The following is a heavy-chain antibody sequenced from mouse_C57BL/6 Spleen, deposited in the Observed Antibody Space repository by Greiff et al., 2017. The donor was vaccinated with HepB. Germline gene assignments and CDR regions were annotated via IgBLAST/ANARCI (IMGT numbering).Heavy chain of an antibody. CDR1: GYTFTSYW. J-gene: IGHJ4*01. CDR3: ARYGTHYAMDY. V-gene: IGHV1-69*01. Sequence: QVQLQQPGAELVMPGASVKLSCKASGYTFTSYWMHWVKQRPGQGLEWIGEIDPSDSYTNYNQKFKGKSTLTVDKSSSTAYMQLSSLTSEVSAVYYCARYGTHYAMDYWGQGTSVTVSS. D-gene: IGHD2-1*01. CDR2: IDPSDSYT.